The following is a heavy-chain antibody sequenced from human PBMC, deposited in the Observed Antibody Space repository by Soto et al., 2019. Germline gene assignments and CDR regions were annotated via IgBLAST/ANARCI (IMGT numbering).Heavy chain of an antibody. CDR2: IPSRGRP. J-gene: IGHJ5*02. Sequence: PSETLSLTCSVSGASVAGGSYYWSWVRQPPGKGLEWIGYIPSRGRPFYNPSLTSRGTISADTSKNQLSLQLTSVTAADTAVYYWARDTYSGYDFGLWGQGTLVTVAS. V-gene: IGHV4-30-4*01. CDR1: GASVAGGSYY. D-gene: IGHD5-12*01. CDR3: ARDTYSGYDFGL.